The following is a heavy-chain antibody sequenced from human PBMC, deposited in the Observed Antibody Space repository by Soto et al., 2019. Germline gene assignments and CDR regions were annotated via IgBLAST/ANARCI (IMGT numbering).Heavy chain of an antibody. J-gene: IGHJ3*02. CDR2: IYSSGNT. V-gene: IGHV4-59*01. D-gene: IGHD1-26*01. Sequence: PSETLSLTCTVSGTSISSYYWSWIRQPPGKGLEWVGFIYSSGNTHYNPSLKSRVTISTDTSKNQFSLKLTSVTAADTAVYYCARAAVPATCCAFDIWGQGTMVTVSS. CDR1: GTSISSYY. CDR3: ARAAVPATCCAFDI.